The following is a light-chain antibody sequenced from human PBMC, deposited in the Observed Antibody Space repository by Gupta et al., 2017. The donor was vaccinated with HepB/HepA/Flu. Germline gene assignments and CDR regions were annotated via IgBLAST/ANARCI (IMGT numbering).Light chain of an antibody. CDR3: QSTDNNWSGVV. CDR2: GNN. CDR1: RSNIGAGYD. V-gene: IGLV1-40*01. J-gene: IGLJ2*01. Sequence: QSVLTQPPSVSGAPGQRVTISCTGPRSNIGAGYDVPWYQHLPGTAPKLLLYGNNNRHSGVPARFSGSKSDTSASLAITGLQAEDEVHYYCQSTDNNWSGVVFGGGTKLTVL.